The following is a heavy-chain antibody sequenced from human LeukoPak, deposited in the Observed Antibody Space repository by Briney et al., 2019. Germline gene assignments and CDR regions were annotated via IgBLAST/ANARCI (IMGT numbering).Heavy chain of an antibody. CDR1: GYTFTAYY. Sequence: ASVKVSCKASGYTFTAYYIHWVRQAPGQGLEWMGWINPNSSGTDYARRFQGRVTMTGDTSISTAYMDLSRLRSDDTAVYYCARGYNWNYFDYWGQGTLVTVSS. J-gene: IGHJ4*02. D-gene: IGHD1-20*01. V-gene: IGHV1-2*02. CDR3: ARGYNWNYFDY. CDR2: INPNSSGT.